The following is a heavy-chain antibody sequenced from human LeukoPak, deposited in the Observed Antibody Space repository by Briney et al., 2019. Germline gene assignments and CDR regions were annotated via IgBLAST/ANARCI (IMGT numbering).Heavy chain of an antibody. CDR2: ISYDGSNK. Sequence: PGGSLRLSCAASGFTFSSYGMHWVRQAPGKGLEWVAVISYDGSNKYYADSVKGRFTISRDNSKNTLYLQMNSLRAEDTAVYYCAKVSDGDDFWSGYYYYYYYGMDVWGQGATVTVSS. CDR1: GFTFSSYG. D-gene: IGHD3-3*01. J-gene: IGHJ6*02. CDR3: AKVSDGDDFWSGYYYYYYYGMDV. V-gene: IGHV3-30*18.